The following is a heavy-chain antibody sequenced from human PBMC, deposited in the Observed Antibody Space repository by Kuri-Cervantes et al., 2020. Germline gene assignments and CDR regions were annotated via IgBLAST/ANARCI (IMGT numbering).Heavy chain of an antibody. J-gene: IGHJ5*02. D-gene: IGHD3-16*01. CDR2: IYYSGST. V-gene: IGHV4-61*01. CDR3: ARSKLRFPFDP. CDR1: GGSISSGSYY. Sequence: GSLRLSCTVSGGSISSGSYYWSWIRQPPGKGLEWIGYIYYSGSTNYNPSLKSRVTMSVDTSKNQFSLKLSSVTAADTAVYYCARSKLRFPFDPWGQGTLVTVSS.